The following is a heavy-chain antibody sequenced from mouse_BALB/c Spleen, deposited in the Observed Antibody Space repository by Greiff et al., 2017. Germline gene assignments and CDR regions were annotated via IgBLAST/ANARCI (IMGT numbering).Heavy chain of an antibody. J-gene: IGHJ4*01. D-gene: IGHD1-1*01. CDR2: ISSGGGST. CDR3: ARLSSSDAMDD. V-gene: IGHV5-12-1*01. Sequence: EVQGVESGGGLVKPGGSLKLSCAASGFAFSSYDMSWVRQTPEKRLEWVAYISSGGGSTYYPDPVKGRFTISRDNAKNTLYLQMSSLKSEDTAMYYWARLSSSDAMDDGGQGTSVTVSS. CDR1: GFAFSSYD.